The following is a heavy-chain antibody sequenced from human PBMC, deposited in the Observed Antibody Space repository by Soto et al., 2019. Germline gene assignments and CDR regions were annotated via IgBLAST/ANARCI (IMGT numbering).Heavy chain of an antibody. D-gene: IGHD6-25*01. J-gene: IGHJ6*02. CDR3: ARVPADYDYYCRDV. CDR2: IYYSGST. CDR1: GGSISSGDYY. Sequence: QVQLQESGPGLVKPAQTLSLTCTVSGGSISSGDYYWSWIRQPPGKCLEWIGYIYYSGSTYYNPSLKRRVTISVDTSKNQFSLKLSSVTAEDTAVYYCARVPADYDYYCRDVWGQGTTVTVSS. V-gene: IGHV4-30-4*01.